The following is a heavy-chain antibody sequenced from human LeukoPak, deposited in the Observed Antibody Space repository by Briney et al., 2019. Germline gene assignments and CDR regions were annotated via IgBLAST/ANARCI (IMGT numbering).Heavy chain of an antibody. CDR2: GYVHHSGCT. J-gene: IGHJ4*02. Sequence: SETLSLTCTVSGVSISSNYWSWIRQPPGKGLEWIGYGYVHHSGCTNCNPSLKSRVTISLDSSKNLFSLKLSSVTAADTAVYYCARGTVTPSYFDFWGRGTLVTVSS. V-gene: IGHV4-59*08. CDR1: GVSISSNY. CDR3: ARGTVTPSYFDF. D-gene: IGHD4-11*01.